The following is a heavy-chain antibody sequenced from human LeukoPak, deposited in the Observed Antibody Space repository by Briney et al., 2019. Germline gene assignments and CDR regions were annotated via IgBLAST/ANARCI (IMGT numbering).Heavy chain of an antibody. J-gene: IGHJ4*02. CDR3: ARSPSYDFWSGYYLPFDY. V-gene: IGHV4-59*12. CDR1: GGSIVSYH. Sequence: SETLSLTCTVSGGSIVSYHWSWIRQPPGKGLEWIGYIHYSGFTNYNPSLKSRVTISVDTSKNQFSLKLSSVTAADTAVYYCARSPSYDFWSGYYLPFDYWGQGTLVTVSS. CDR2: IHYSGFT. D-gene: IGHD3-3*01.